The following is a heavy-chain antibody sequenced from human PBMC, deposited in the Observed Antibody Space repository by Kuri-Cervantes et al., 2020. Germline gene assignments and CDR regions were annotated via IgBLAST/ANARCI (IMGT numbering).Heavy chain of an antibody. CDR1: GFTFSSHA. CDR2: ISYDGSNQ. CDR3: AKSPRR. V-gene: IGHV3-30-3*02. Sequence: GESLRLSCAASGFTFSSHAMHWVRQAPGKGLEWVAVISYDGSNQYYADSVKGRFTISRDNSKNTLYLQMNSLRAEDAAVYYCAKSPRRWGQGTLVTVSS. J-gene: IGHJ4*02.